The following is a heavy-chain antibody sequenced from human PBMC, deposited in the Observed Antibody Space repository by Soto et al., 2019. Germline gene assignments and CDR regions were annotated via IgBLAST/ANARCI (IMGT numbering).Heavy chain of an antibody. CDR3: ARGGGYETFDY. D-gene: IGHD5-12*01. CDR1: GGSISSYY. J-gene: IGHJ4*02. Sequence: SGTLSLTCTVSGGSISSYYRSWIRQPPGKGLEWIGYIYYSGSTNYNPSLKSRVTISVDTSKNQFSLKLSSVTAADTAVYYCARGGGYETFDYWGQGTLVTVSS. V-gene: IGHV4-59*01. CDR2: IYYSGST.